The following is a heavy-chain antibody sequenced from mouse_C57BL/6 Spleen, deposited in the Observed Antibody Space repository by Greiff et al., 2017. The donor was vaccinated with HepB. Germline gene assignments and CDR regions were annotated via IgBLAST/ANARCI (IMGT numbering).Heavy chain of an antibody. CDR1: GYAFTNYL. CDR3: ARRGSFYAMDY. Sequence: VQLQQSGAELVRPGPSVKVSCKASGYAFTNYLIEWVKQRPGQGLEWIGVINPGSGGTNYNEKFKGKATLTADKSSSTAYMQLSSLTSEDSAVYFCARRGSFYAMDYWGQGTSVTVSS. CDR2: INPGSGGT. V-gene: IGHV1-54*01. J-gene: IGHJ4*01.